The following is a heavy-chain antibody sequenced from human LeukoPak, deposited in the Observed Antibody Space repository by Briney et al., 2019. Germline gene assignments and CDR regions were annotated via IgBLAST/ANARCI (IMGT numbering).Heavy chain of an antibody. Sequence: GDSLKITCKGPGYSFINYWIGWVRPMPGKGLEWMGIIYPGDSDTRYSPSLQGQVTISADKSTSTAYLQWSSLKASDTAIYYCARRQVGAHYFDYWGQGTLVTVSS. CDR1: GYSFINYW. J-gene: IGHJ4*02. CDR3: ARRQVGAHYFDY. V-gene: IGHV5-51*01. CDR2: IYPGDSDT. D-gene: IGHD1-26*01.